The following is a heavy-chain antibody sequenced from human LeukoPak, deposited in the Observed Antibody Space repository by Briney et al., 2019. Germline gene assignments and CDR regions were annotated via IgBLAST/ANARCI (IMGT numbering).Heavy chain of an antibody. J-gene: IGHJ5*02. V-gene: IGHV1-2*02. Sequence: ASVKVSCKASGYTFTGYYMHWVRQAPGQGLEWMGWINPNSGGTNYAQKFQGRVTMTRDTSISTAYMELSRLRSDDTAVYYCARQLRDVLRYFDWLLTDHNWFDPWGQGTLVTVSS. CDR1: GYTFTGYY. CDR2: INPNSGGT. CDR3: ARQLRDVLRYFDWLLTDHNWFDP. D-gene: IGHD3-9*01.